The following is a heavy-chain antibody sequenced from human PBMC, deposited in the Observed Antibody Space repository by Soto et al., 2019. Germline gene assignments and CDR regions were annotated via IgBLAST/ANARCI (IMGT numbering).Heavy chain of an antibody. J-gene: IGHJ4*02. CDR2: ISTSGGRP. Sequence: GGSLRLSCTASGITFSNYAMSWVRQAPRKGLEWVSSISTSGGRPYYADSVKGRFTISRDNSKNTLYLQMKSLRVEDTAVYYCAKDPDRYDYVWGTYRYIDHWGQGTLVTVSS. CDR3: AKDPDRYDYVWGTYRYIDH. CDR1: GITFSNYA. D-gene: IGHD3-16*02. V-gene: IGHV3-23*01.